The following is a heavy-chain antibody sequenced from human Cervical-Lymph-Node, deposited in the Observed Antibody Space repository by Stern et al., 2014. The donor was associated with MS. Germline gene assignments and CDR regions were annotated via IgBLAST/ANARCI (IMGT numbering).Heavy chain of an antibody. V-gene: IGHV3-30*18. CDR2: VSYDGSNK. CDR1: GFTFGSCA. CDR3: AKDRQYLTYVFDH. Sequence: VQLVESGGGVVQPGRPLRLSCAASGFTFGSCAMHWVRQAPGKGLECVAGVSYDGSNKYYADSVKGRFTVSRDSSQNTLHLQMSSLRAEDTAVYYCAKDRQYLTYVFDHWGQGSLVTVSS. J-gene: IGHJ5*02. D-gene: IGHD2/OR15-2a*01.